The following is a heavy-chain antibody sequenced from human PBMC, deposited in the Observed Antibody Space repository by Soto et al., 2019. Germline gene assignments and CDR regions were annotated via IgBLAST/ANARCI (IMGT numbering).Heavy chain of an antibody. CDR1: GFTFSSYA. CDR3: AKAGSDGEWLRNPHYYYYGMDV. J-gene: IGHJ6*02. CDR2: ISGSGGST. V-gene: IGHV3-23*01. Sequence: EVQLLESGGGLVQPGGSLRLSCAASGFTFSSYAMSWVRQAPGKGLEWVSAISGSGGSTYYADSVKGRFTISRDNSKNTLYLQMNSLRAEDTAVYYCAKAGSDGEWLRNPHYYYYGMDVWGQGTTVTVSS. D-gene: IGHD5-12*01.